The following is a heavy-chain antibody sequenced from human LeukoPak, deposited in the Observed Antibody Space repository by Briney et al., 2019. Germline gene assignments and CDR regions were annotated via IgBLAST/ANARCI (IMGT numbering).Heavy chain of an antibody. CDR2: IYYSGST. CDR1: GGSISSGGYY. CDR3: ARGEEVWFDP. V-gene: IGHV4-31*03. J-gene: IGHJ5*02. Sequence: PSQTLSLTCTVSGGSISSGGYYWSWIRQHPGKGLEWIGYIYYSGSTYYNLSLKSRVTISVDTSKNQFSLKLSSVTAADTAVYYCARGEEVWFDPWGQGTLVTVSS.